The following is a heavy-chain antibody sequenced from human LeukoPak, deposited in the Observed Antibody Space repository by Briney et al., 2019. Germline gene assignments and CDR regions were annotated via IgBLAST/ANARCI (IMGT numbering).Heavy chain of an antibody. D-gene: IGHD3/OR15-3a*01. V-gene: IGHV4-61*02. CDR3: ASLDDPHRSSSYKDV. Sequence: SETLSLTCTVSVGSGSGGTYYWNRLRPPAGKGLQLIGRIDTSGNTNYHSSLKSRVTMSVDTSKNKFYLRLSSVTAADTAVYYCASLDDPHRSSSYKDVWGKGTTVTVSS. CDR2: IDTSGNT. J-gene: IGHJ6*03. CDR1: VGSGSGGTYY.